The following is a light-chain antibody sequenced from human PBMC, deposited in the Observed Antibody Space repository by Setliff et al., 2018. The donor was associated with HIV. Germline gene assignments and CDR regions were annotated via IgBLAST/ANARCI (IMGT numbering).Light chain of an antibody. CDR3: AAWDDNLNGYV. Sequence: QSALTQPXXXXGTPGLSVTISCSGSVSNIGGKTINWYQQLPGTAPKLLIFANXXXXXGVPDRFSGAKSGTSASLAISGLQSEDEADYFCAAWDDNLNGYVFGPGTKVTVL. CDR2: ANX. V-gene: IGLV1-44*01. CDR1: VSNIGGKT. J-gene: IGLJ1*01.